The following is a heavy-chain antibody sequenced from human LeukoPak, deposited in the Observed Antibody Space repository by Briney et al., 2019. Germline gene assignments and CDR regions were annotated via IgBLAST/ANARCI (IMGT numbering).Heavy chain of an antibody. D-gene: IGHD1-1*01. V-gene: IGHV3-33*06. CDR1: GFTFSSYG. CDR2: IWYDGSNK. Sequence: GGSLRLSCAASGFTFSSYGMHWVRQAPGKGLEWVAGIWYDGSNKYYADSVKGRFTISRDNSKNTLYLQMNSLRAEDTAVYYCAKDLNWNDGFDYWGQGTLVTVSS. J-gene: IGHJ4*02. CDR3: AKDLNWNDGFDY.